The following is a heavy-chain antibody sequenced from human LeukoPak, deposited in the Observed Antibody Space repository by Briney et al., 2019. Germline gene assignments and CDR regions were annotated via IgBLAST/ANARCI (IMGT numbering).Heavy chain of an antibody. Sequence: GGSLRLSCAASDFSFITYAMTWVRQAPEKGLEWVSIISSGSSAIFSADALKGRFTISRDDAKNLLYLDMNSLRAEDTAVYYCARGHTAVTRHFDFWGQGTLVTVSS. CDR1: DFSFITYA. V-gene: IGHV3-21*01. J-gene: IGHJ4*02. D-gene: IGHD4-17*01. CDR3: ARGHTAVTRHFDF. CDR2: ISSGSSAI.